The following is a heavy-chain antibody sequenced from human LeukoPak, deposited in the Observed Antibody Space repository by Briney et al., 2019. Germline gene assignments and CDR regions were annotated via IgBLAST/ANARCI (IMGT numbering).Heavy chain of an antibody. J-gene: IGHJ4*02. Sequence: PSETLSLTCTVSGGSISSGDYYWGWIRQPPGKGLEWIGTIYYSGNTYYNPSLKSRVTISVDTSKNQFSLRLSSVTAADTAVYYCVRVMIRGIIRFYFDYWGQGTLVTVSS. CDR1: GGSISSGDYY. V-gene: IGHV4-39*07. CDR2: IYYSGNT. D-gene: IGHD3-10*01. CDR3: VRVMIRGIIRFYFDY.